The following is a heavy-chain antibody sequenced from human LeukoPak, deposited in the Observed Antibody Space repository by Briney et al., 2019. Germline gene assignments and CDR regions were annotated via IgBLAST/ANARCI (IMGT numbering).Heavy chain of an antibody. CDR1: GFTFSNSY. J-gene: IGHJ3*02. D-gene: IGHD4-11*01. CDR2: IGGSGRYT. V-gene: IGHV3-11*06. Sequence: GGSLRLSCVASGFTFSNSYMTWVRQAPGKGLEFVSYIGGSGRYTNYAESVKGRFTVSRDNGKNSLYLQMNTLRAEDTAVYYCARGYSNYGYVFDIWGQGTMVTVSS. CDR3: ARGYSNYGYVFDI.